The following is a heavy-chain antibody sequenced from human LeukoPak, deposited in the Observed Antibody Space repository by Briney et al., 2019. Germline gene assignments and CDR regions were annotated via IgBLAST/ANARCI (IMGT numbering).Heavy chain of an antibody. CDR1: GGTFSSYA. D-gene: IGHD3-22*01. V-gene: IGHV1-69*06. CDR2: IIPILGTA. Sequence: SVKVSCKASGGTFSSYAISWVRQAPGQGLEWMGGIIPILGTANYAQKFQGRVTITADKSTSTAYMELSSLRSEDTAVYYCARVKNHDSSGYPDAFDIWGQGTMVTVSS. J-gene: IGHJ3*02. CDR3: ARVKNHDSSGYPDAFDI.